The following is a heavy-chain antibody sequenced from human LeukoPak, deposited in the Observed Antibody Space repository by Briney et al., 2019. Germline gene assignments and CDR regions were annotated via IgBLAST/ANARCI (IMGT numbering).Heavy chain of an antibody. D-gene: IGHD6-19*01. J-gene: IGHJ4*02. CDR2: IYYSGGT. Sequence: SETLSLTCTLSIDSISRYFWSWVRHPPGKGVGWVGYIYYSGGTSYNPSLKSRVTITIDTSKNQFSLKLSSVTAADTAVYYCARTPGYSSGWRLDYWGQGSLVTVSS. CDR1: IDSISRYF. V-gene: IGHV4-59*01. CDR3: ARTPGYSSGWRLDY.